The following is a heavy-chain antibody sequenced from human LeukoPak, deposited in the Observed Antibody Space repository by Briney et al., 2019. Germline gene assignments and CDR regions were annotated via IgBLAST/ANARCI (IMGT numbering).Heavy chain of an antibody. CDR3: ARDQDSSDAFDI. Sequence: SQTLSLTCTVSGGSISSGGYYWSWIRQPAGKGLEWIGRIYTSGSTNYNPSLKSRVTISVDTSKNQFSLKLSSVTAADTAVYYCARDQDSSDAFDIWGQGTMVTVSS. J-gene: IGHJ3*02. V-gene: IGHV4-61*02. CDR1: GGSISSGGYY. CDR2: IYTSGST. D-gene: IGHD2-15*01.